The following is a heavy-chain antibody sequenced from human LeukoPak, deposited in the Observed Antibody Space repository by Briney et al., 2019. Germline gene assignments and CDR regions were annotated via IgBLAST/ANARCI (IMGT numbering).Heavy chain of an antibody. V-gene: IGHV4-4*07. J-gene: IGHJ6*03. CDR3: ARELLEFDYYYYMDV. CDR2: IYTSGST. Sequence: PSETLSLTCTVSGGSISSYYWSWIRQPAGKGLEWIGRIYTSGSTNYNPSLKSRVTMSVDTSKNQFSLKLSSVTAADTAVYYCARELLEFDYYYYMDVWGKGTTVTVSS. CDR1: GGSISSYY. D-gene: IGHD1-26*01.